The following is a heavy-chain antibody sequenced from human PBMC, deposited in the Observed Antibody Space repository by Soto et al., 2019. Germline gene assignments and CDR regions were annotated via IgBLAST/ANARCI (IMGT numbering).Heavy chain of an antibody. CDR2: INPNTGGT. J-gene: IGHJ4*02. D-gene: IGHD6-6*01. Sequence: GASVKVSCKASGYPLTGYYMNWVRQAPGQGLAWMGWINPNTGGTNYAQKFQGRVTMTRDTSISTAYMELSRLRADDTAVYYCARGPPIAARSYLDYWGQGTLVTVSS. V-gene: IGHV1-2*02. CDR3: ARGPPIAARSYLDY. CDR1: GYPLTGYY.